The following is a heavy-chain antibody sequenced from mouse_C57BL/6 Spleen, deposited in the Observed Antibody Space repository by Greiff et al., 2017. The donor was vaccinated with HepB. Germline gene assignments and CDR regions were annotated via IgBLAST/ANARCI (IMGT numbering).Heavy chain of an antibody. J-gene: IGHJ2*01. CDR1: GYTFTSYY. Sequence: VKLLESGPELVKPGASVKISCKASGYTFTSYYIHWVKQRPGQGLEWIGWIYPGSGSTKYNEKFKGKATLTADTSSSTAYMQLSSLTSKDSAVYDCASSGITTADYFDDWGQGTTLTVSS. D-gene: IGHD1-2*01. CDR3: ASSGITTADYFDD. V-gene: IGHV1-66*01. CDR2: IYPGSGST.